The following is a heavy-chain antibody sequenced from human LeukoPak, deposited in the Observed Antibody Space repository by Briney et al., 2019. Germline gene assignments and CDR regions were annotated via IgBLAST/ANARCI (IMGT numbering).Heavy chain of an antibody. D-gene: IGHD2-2*03. CDR3: ARVEGGYCSSTRCYAFDY. V-gene: IGHV1-18*01. CDR2: ISAYNGNT. CDR1: GYTFTSYG. J-gene: IGHJ4*02. Sequence: ASVKVSCKASGYTFTSYGISWVRQAPGQGLEWMGWISAYNGNTNYAQKLQGRVTMTTDTSTSTAYMELRSLRSDDTAVYYCARVEGGYCSSTRCYAFDYWGQGTLVTVSS.